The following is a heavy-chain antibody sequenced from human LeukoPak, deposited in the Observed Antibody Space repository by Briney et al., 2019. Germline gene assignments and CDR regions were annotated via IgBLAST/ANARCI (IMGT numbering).Heavy chain of an antibody. Sequence: SETLSLTCTVSGGSISSYYWSWIRQPPGKGLEWIGYIYYSGSTNYNPSLKNRVTISVDTSKNQFSLKLSSVTAADTAVYYCARGGYSVGMDVWGQGTTVTVSS. V-gene: IGHV4-59*01. J-gene: IGHJ6*02. D-gene: IGHD4-11*01. CDR2: IYYSGST. CDR1: GGSISSYY. CDR3: ARGGYSVGMDV.